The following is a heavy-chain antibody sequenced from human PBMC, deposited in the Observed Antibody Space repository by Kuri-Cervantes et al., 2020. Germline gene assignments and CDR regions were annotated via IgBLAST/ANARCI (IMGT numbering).Heavy chain of an antibody. D-gene: IGHD3-3*01. CDR2: INHSGST. J-gene: IGHJ3*02. CDR1: GGSFSGYY. V-gene: IGHV4-34*01. Sequence: SETLSLTCAVYGGSFSGYYWSWIRQPPGKGLEWIGEINHSGSTNYNPSLKSRVTISVDTSKNQFSLKLSSVTAADTAVYYCARGDYDFWSGYPSGAFDIWGQGTMVTVSS. CDR3: ARGDYDFWSGYPSGAFDI.